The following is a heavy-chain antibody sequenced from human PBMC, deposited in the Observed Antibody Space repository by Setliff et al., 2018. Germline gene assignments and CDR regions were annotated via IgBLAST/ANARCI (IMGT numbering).Heavy chain of an antibody. CDR2: ISYSGTP. V-gene: IGHV4-39*01. D-gene: IGHD2-15*01. CDR1: DDSFTSSRYY. J-gene: IGHJ4*01. CDR3: VRPGGTTVVARHFDY. Sequence: LSLTCTVSDDSFTSSRYYWGWIRQAPGSGLEWIGSISYSGTPYYNASVESRVTISIDTTRNQFSLELRSVTVADTATYYCVRPGGTTVVARHFDYWGSGILVTVSS.